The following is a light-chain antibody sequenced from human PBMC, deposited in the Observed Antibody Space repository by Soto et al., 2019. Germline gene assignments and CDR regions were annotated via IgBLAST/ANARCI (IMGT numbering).Light chain of an antibody. J-gene: IGLJ2*01. CDR2: SNN. Sequence: QAVLTQPPSASGTPGQRVTISCSGSSSNIGSNTVNWYQQLPGTAPKLLICSNNQRPSGVPERFSGSKSGTSASLAISGLQSEEEAYYYCAAWDDSLNGVVFGGGTQLTVL. CDR1: SSNIGSNT. V-gene: IGLV1-44*01. CDR3: AAWDDSLNGVV.